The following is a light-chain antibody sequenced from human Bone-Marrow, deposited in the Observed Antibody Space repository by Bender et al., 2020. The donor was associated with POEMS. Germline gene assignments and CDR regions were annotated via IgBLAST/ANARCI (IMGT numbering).Light chain of an antibody. J-gene: IGLJ3*02. Sequence: QSALTQPASVSGSPGQSITISCTGINNDIGGYNYVSWYQQQPGKAPKLIIFDVTNRPSGVSNRFSASKSGNSASLTISGLQLDDEADYYCSSYAASTTLEVFGGGTKVTVL. V-gene: IGLV2-14*03. CDR3: SSYAASTTLEV. CDR2: DVT. CDR1: NNDIGGYNY.